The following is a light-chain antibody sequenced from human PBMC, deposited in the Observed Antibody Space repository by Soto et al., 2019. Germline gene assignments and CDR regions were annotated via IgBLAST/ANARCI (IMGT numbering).Light chain of an antibody. CDR1: SSDVGDYNY. V-gene: IGLV2-14*01. CDR3: SSYTSSNTWV. Sequence: QSALTQPASVSGSPGQSITISCTGTSSDVGDYNYVSWYQQHPGKAPKLMIYDVSNRPSGVSNRFSGSKSGNTASLTISGLQAEDEADYYCSSYTSSNTWVFGGGTKLTVL. CDR2: DVS. J-gene: IGLJ3*02.